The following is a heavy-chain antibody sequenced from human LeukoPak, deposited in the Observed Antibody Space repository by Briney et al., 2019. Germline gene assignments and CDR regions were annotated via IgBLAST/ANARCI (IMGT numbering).Heavy chain of an antibody. Sequence: GGSLRLSCAASGFTFSSYRMNWVRQAPGKGLEWVSSISSSSSYIYYADSVKGRFTISRDNAKNSLYLQMNSLRAEDTAVYYCARDWIFGVVTAFDYWGQGTLVTVSS. J-gene: IGHJ4*02. CDR1: GFTFSSYR. CDR2: ISSSSSYI. V-gene: IGHV3-21*01. CDR3: ARDWIFGVVTAFDY. D-gene: IGHD3-3*01.